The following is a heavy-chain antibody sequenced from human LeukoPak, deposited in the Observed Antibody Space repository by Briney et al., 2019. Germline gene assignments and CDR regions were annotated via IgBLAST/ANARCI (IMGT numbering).Heavy chain of an antibody. CDR2: IYYSGST. D-gene: IGHD6-6*01. Sequence: SQTLSLTCTVSGGWISSGGYYWSWIRQHPGKGLEWIRYIYYSGSTYYNPSLKSRVTISVDTSKNQSSLKLSSVTAADTAVYYCARVSGIAARPVNFDYWGQGTLVTVSS. V-gene: IGHV4-31*03. J-gene: IGHJ4*02. CDR1: GGWISSGGYY. CDR3: ARVSGIAARPVNFDY.